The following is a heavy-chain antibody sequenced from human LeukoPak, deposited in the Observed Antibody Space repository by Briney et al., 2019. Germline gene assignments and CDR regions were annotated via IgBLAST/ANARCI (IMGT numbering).Heavy chain of an antibody. Sequence: SETLSLTCAVSGGSISSSNWWSWVRRPPGKGLEWIGEIYHSGSTNYNPSLKSRVTISVDKSKNQFSLKLSSVTAADTAVYYCARAPPSDYYYGSGGYYLWGRGTLVTVSS. CDR2: IYHSGST. J-gene: IGHJ2*01. V-gene: IGHV4-4*02. D-gene: IGHD3-10*01. CDR3: ARAPPSDYYYGSGGYYL. CDR1: GGSISSSNW.